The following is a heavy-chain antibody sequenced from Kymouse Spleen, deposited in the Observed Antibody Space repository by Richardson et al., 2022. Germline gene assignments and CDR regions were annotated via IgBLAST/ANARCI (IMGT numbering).Heavy chain of an antibody. CDR1: GFTFSGSA. D-gene: IGHD3-10*01,IGHD5-24*01. CDR3: TRGTMARGDNWFDP. V-gene: IGHV3-73*02. Sequence: EVQLVESGGGLVQPGGSLKLSCAASGFTFSGSAMHWVRQASGKGLEWVGRIRSKANSYATAYAASVKGRFTISRDDSKNTAYLQMNSLKTEDTAVYYCTRGTMARGDNWFDPWGQGTLVTVSS. J-gene: IGHJ5*02. CDR2: IRSKANSYAT.